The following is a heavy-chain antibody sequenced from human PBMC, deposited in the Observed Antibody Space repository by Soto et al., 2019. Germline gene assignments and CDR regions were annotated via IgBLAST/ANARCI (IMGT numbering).Heavy chain of an antibody. Sequence: LSLTCTVSGGSISSGGYYWSWIRQHPGKGLEWIGYIYYSGSTYYNPSLKSRVTISVDTSKNQFSLKLSSVTAADTAVYYCARWLQPLAAFDIWGQGTMVTVSS. CDR2: IYYSGST. J-gene: IGHJ3*02. V-gene: IGHV4-31*03. CDR1: GGSISSGGYY. CDR3: ARWLQPLAAFDI. D-gene: IGHD5-18*01.